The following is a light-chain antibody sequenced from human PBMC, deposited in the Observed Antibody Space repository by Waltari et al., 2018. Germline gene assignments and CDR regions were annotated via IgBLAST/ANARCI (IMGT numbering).Light chain of an antibody. J-gene: IGLJ3*02. Sequence: QSALTQPRPVSGSPGQSVTISCTATSSDVGGYNYVSWYQQHPDKAPQLIIYHINNRPSGVPERFSGSKSGNTASLTISGLQAEDEADYYCCSYVGSNIYWVFGGGTKLTVL. CDR3: CSYVGSNIYWV. CDR1: SSDVGGYNY. V-gene: IGLV2-11*01. CDR2: HIN.